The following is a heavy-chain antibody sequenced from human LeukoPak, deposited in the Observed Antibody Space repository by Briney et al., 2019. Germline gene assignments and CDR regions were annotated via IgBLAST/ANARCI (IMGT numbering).Heavy chain of an antibody. Sequence: ASVKVSCKASGGTFSSYAISWVRQAPGQGLEWIGWINPNSGGTNYAQKFQGWVTMTRDTSISTAYMELSRLRSDDTAVYYCARGQLDYGDPEWPYYYYGMDVWGQGTTVTVSS. V-gene: IGHV1-2*04. CDR2: INPNSGGT. D-gene: IGHD4-17*01. CDR3: ARGQLDYGDPEWPYYYYGMDV. J-gene: IGHJ6*02. CDR1: GGTFSSYA.